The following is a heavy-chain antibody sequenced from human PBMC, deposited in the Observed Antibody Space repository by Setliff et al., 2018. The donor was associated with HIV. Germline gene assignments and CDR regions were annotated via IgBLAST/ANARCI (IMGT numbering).Heavy chain of an antibody. Sequence: SETLSLTCRVSGGYVSDSSYYWGWIRQAPGKGLEWIGSMYYTESPYYNPSFINRVTISIDTSENQFSLSLRSVTAADSAVYYCARQGFVPLGVHQFDSWGQGTLVTVSS. D-gene: IGHD3-16*01. CDR3: ARQGFVPLGVHQFDS. CDR1: GGYVSDSSYY. CDR2: MYYTESP. V-gene: IGHV4-39*01. J-gene: IGHJ4*02.